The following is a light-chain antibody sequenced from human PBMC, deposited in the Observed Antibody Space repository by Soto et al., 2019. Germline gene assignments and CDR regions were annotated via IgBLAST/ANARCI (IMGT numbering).Light chain of an antibody. CDR3: HPYNDWPRFT. CDR2: GAS. V-gene: IGKV3-15*01. Sequence: EIVMTQSPATLSVSPGERATLSCRASQSVGTDLAWYQQKPGQAPRRLIYGASTRATGIPARFTGSGSGTEFTHTINSLQSEDLAVYYCHPYNDWPRFTFGPGTKVEIK. CDR1: QSVGTD. J-gene: IGKJ3*01.